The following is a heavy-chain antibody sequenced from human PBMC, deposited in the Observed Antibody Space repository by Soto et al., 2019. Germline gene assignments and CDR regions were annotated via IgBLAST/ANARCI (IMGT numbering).Heavy chain of an antibody. D-gene: IGHD3-10*01. CDR3: ARVRLTYYYGSGSYFGMDV. V-gene: IGHV4-31*03. J-gene: IGHJ6*02. CDR1: GGSISSGGYY. CDR2: IYYSGST. Sequence: PSETLSLTCTVSGGSISSGGYYWSWIRQHPGKGLEWIGYIYYSGSTYYNPSLKSRVTISVDTSKNQFSLKLSSVTAADTAVYYCARVRLTYYYGSGSYFGMDVWGQGTTVTVSS.